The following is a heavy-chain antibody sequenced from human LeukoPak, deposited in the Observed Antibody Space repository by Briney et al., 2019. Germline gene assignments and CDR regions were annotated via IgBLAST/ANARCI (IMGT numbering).Heavy chain of an antibody. CDR2: IYYSGST. V-gene: IGHV4-59*08. Sequence: SETLSLTCTVSGGSISSYYWSWIRQPPGKGLEWIGYIYYSGSTSYIPSLKSRVTISVDTSRNQFSLKLSSVTAADTAVYYCAGMIRGVPLDWFDPWGQGTLVTVSS. J-gene: IGHJ5*02. CDR3: AGMIRGVPLDWFDP. CDR1: GGSISSYY. D-gene: IGHD3-10*01.